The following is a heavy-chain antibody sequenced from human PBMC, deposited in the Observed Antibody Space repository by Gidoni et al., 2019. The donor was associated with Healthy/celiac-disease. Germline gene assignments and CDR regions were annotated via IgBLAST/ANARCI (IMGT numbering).Heavy chain of an antibody. CDR1: GASVSRNSAD. CDR3: ARVRYNWNVYYYYGMDV. J-gene: IGHJ6*02. Sequence: QVQLQQSGPGLVKPSQTLSLTCAISGASVSRNSADWNWIRQSPSRGLEWLGRTYYRSKWYNDYAVSVKSRITINPDTSKNQFSLQLNSVTPEDTAVYYCARVRYNWNVYYYYGMDVWGQGTTVTVSS. D-gene: IGHD1-20*01. CDR2: TYYRSKWYN. V-gene: IGHV6-1*01.